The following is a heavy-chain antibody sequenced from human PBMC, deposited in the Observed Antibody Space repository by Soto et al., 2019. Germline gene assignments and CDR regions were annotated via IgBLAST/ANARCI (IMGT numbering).Heavy chain of an antibody. CDR3: AMVGIPYVLFNEF. D-gene: IGHD3-10*02. CDR2: IIPVFGTT. CDR1: GGLFSSYA. V-gene: IGHV1-69*01. J-gene: IGHJ4*02. Sequence: QVQLVQSGAEVKKPGSSMKISCKASGGLFSSYAISWVRQAPGQGLEWMGGIIPVFGTTNYAQKFQDRVTITADESTNTAYMDLSSLRSEDTAIYYYAMVGIPYVLFNEFWGQGTLVTVSS.